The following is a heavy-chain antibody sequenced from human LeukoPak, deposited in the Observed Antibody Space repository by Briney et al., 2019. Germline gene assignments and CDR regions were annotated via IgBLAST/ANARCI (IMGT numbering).Heavy chain of an antibody. CDR3: ARARGALEDY. Sequence: NPSETLSLTCTVSGGSISSYYWSWIRQPPGKGLEWIGYIYYSGSTNYNPSLKSRVTISVDTSKNQFSLKLSSVTAADTAVYYCARARGALEDYWGQGTLVTVSS. CDR2: IYYSGST. CDR1: GGSISSYY. J-gene: IGHJ4*02. D-gene: IGHD4/OR15-4a*01. V-gene: IGHV4-59*12.